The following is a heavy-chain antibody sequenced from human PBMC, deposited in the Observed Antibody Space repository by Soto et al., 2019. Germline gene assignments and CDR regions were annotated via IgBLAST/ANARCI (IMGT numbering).Heavy chain of an antibody. D-gene: IGHD1-26*01. CDR2: INTYKGNI. CDR3: ARERGGYKHFDY. Sequence: QVQLVQSGAEVKKPGASVRVSGKSSGYTFTDYGITWVRQAPGQGLEWMGWINTYKGNINYAQRLQGRVTMTTDTSKSTAYMELRSLTSDDTAVYYCARERGGYKHFDYWGQGALVTVS. V-gene: IGHV1-18*01. CDR1: GYTFTDYG. J-gene: IGHJ4*02.